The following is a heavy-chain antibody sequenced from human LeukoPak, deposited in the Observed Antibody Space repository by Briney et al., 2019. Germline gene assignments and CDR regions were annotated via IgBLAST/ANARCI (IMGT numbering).Heavy chain of an antibody. V-gene: IGHV1-2*04. J-gene: IGHJ4*02. Sequence: ASVKVSCKASGYIFTGYYMHWVRQAPGQGLEWMGWINPNSGGTNYAQKFQGWVTMTRDTSISTAYMELSRLRSDDTAVYYCARVKQWLVYDYWGQGTLVTVSS. D-gene: IGHD6-19*01. CDR2: INPNSGGT. CDR1: GYIFTGYY. CDR3: ARVKQWLVYDY.